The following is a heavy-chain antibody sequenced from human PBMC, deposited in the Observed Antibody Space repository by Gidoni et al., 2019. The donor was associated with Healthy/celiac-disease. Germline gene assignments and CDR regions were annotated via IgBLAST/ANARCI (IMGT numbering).Heavy chain of an antibody. V-gene: IGHV3-9*01. CDR3: AKDIASGATDYYYYGMDV. CDR1: GCTFDEYA. CDR2: ISWNSGSI. J-gene: IGHJ6*02. D-gene: IGHD5-12*01. Sequence: EVQLVESGGGLVQPGRSLRLSCAASGCTFDEYAMHWVRQAPGKGLEWVSGISWNSGSIGYADSVKGRFTISRDNAKNSLYLQMNSLRAEDTALYYCAKDIASGATDYYYYGMDVWGQGTTVTVSS.